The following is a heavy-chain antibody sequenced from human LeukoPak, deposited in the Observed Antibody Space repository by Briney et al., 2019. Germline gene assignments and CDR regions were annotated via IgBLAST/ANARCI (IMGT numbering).Heavy chain of an antibody. CDR3: AAAVDMATNSDI. J-gene: IGHJ3*02. Sequence: PSETLSLTCTVSSGSITSIIYYWAWIRQPPGKGLDWIGNIYYGGSTYYNPSLKSRVTIFADTSKNQFSLKLSSVTAADTALYYCAAAVDMATNSDIWGQGKMVTVSS. CDR2: IYYGGST. CDR1: SGSITSIIYY. D-gene: IGHD5-24*01. V-gene: IGHV4-39*01.